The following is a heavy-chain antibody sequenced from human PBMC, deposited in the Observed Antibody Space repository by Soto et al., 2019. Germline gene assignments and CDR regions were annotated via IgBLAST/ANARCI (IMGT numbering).Heavy chain of an antibody. CDR2: ISAYNGNT. J-gene: IGHJ5*02. CDR3: ARVGAYCSSTSCYHNWFDP. CDR1: GYTFTSYG. V-gene: IGHV1-18*01. D-gene: IGHD2-2*01. Sequence: VASVKVSCKASGYTFTSYGISWVRQAPGQGLEWMGWISAYNGNTNYAQKLQGRVTMTTDTSTSTAYMELRSLRSDDTAVYYCARVGAYCSSTSCYHNWFDPWGQGTLVTVSS.